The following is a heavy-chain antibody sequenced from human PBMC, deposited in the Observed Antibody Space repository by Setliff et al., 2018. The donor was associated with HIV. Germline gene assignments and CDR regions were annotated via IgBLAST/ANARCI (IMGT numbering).Heavy chain of an antibody. CDR2: INVGNGNT. Sequence: ASVKVSCKASGYTFTSHAFHWVRQAPGQSLEWMGWINVGNGNTRYSREFEGRVTITRDTSASTVHLELTSLRSEDVAVYYCARGSKRWLQFDFFDYWGQGTLVTVSS. CDR3: ARGSKRWLQFDFFDY. J-gene: IGHJ4*02. CDR1: GYTFTSHA. V-gene: IGHV1-3*03. D-gene: IGHD5-12*01.